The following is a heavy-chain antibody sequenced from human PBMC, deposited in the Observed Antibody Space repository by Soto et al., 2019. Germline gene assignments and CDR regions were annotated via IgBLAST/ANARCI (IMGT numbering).Heavy chain of an antibody. Sequence: SVKVSCKASGGTFSSYTISWVLQAPGQGLEWMGRIIPILGIANYAQKFQGRVTITADKSTSTAYMELSSLRSEDTAVYYCARGVCPSAGGSCRPLDYWGQGTLVTVSS. CDR3: ARGVCPSAGGSCRPLDY. CDR2: IIPILGIA. CDR1: GGTFSSYT. D-gene: IGHD2-15*01. J-gene: IGHJ4*02. V-gene: IGHV1-69*02.